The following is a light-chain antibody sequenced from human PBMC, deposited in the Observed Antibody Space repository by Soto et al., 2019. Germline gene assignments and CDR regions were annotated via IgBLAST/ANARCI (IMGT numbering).Light chain of an antibody. CDR3: QQYQSNAIT. J-gene: IGKJ5*01. CDR2: DAS. V-gene: IGKV1-5*01. Sequence: IHMTQSPSTLSASVGDGFSIACRASQSIITWLAWYQQKPGKAPKLLIYDASSLESGVQSRFSGSGSGTEFILTISSLQPDDFATYYCQQYQSNAITFGQGTRLEIK. CDR1: QSIITW.